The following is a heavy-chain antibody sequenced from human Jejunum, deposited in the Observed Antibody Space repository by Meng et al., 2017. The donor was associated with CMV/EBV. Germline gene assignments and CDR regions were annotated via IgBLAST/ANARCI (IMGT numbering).Heavy chain of an antibody. D-gene: IGHD4-11*01. Sequence: SGFTFSSFTMNWVRHAPGKGLEWVSYINSRSSTKTYADSVRGRFTISRDNAKNSVYLQMSNLRAEDTAVYYCARDYTNYPYYFDYWGQGTVVTVSS. CDR1: GFTFSSFT. CDR2: INSRSSTK. J-gene: IGHJ4*02. CDR3: ARDYTNYPYYFDY. V-gene: IGHV3-48*04.